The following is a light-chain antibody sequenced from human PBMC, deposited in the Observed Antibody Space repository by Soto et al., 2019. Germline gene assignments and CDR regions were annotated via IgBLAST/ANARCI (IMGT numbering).Light chain of an antibody. CDR3: QQYNSYPWT. J-gene: IGKJ1*01. CDR2: DAA. Sequence: DIQMTESPSAMSSSVGDRFTITGGASQSISSWLAWYQQKPGEAPNLLIYDAASLEAGVPSRFSGSGTGTEFTLTINSLQPTDFATYYCQQYNSYPWTFGQGTKVDIK. V-gene: IGKV1-5*01. CDR1: QSISSW.